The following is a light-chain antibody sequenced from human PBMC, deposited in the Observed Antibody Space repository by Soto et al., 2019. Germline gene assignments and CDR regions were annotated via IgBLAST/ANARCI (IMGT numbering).Light chain of an antibody. CDR3: SSYTRASTLYV. V-gene: IGLV2-14*03. CDR2: DVS. CDR1: SSDIGGYNY. J-gene: IGLJ1*01. Sequence: QSVLTQPASVSGSPGQSITISCTGTSSDIGGYNYVSWYQQLPGKVPKLIIYDVSNRPSGVSDRFSGSKSDNAASLTISGLQAEDEADYYCSSYTRASTLYVFGTGTKLTVL.